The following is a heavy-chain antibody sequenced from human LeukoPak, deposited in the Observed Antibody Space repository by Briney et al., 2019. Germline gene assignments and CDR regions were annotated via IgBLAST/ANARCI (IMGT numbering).Heavy chain of an antibody. J-gene: IGHJ2*01. V-gene: IGHV3-23*01. CDR3: ARELVSLGTGYFDL. D-gene: IGHD3/OR15-3a*01. CDR1: GFIFGAFG. CDR2: ITGSSTWT. Sequence: GGSLRLSCAASGFIFGAFGMTWVRQAPGKGLEWVSGITGSSTWTYYADSVRGRFTISRDNSKNSLHLQMNNLTDDDTAIYYCARELVSLGTGYFDLWGRGTLVTVAS.